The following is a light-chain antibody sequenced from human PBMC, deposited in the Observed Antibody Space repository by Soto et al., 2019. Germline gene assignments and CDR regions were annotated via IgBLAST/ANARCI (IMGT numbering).Light chain of an antibody. CDR1: QSVSSN. Sequence: EIVMTQSPATLSVSPGERATLSCRASQSVSSNLAWYQQKPGQAPRLLIYGASTRATGIPARFSGSRSGTEFTLTISSLQSEDFAVYYCQQCNNWPQGFGQGTKVEIK. J-gene: IGKJ1*01. CDR2: GAS. V-gene: IGKV3-15*01. CDR3: QQCNNWPQG.